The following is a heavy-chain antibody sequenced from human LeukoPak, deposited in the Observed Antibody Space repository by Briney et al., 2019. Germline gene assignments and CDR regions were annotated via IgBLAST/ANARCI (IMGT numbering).Heavy chain of an antibody. CDR3: ARGEYSMVRGAHD. Sequence: ASVKVSCKASGDTFSTFTVSWVRQAPGQGLEWMGGLTPMFAVANYARKFQGGVTITTDESTTTAYMELSNLKSDDTAVYYCARGEYSMVRGAHDWGQGTLVTVSS. D-gene: IGHD3-10*01. CDR2: LTPMFAVA. CDR1: GDTFSTFT. J-gene: IGHJ4*02. V-gene: IGHV1-69*05.